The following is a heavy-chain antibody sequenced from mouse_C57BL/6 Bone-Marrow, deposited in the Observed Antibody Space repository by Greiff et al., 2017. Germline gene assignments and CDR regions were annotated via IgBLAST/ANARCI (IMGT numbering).Heavy chain of an antibody. V-gene: IGHV1-87*01. CDR1: YTFSRRVH. CDR3: SEDSAVYYGALITTVVAHWYFDV. J-gene: IGHJ1*03. D-gene: IGHD1-1*01. CDR2: GQGLEWIG. Sequence: VQLQQSGPELARPWASVKISCQAFYTFSRRVHFAIRDTNYWMQWVKQRPGQGLEWIGAIYPGNGDTSYNQKFKGKATLTADKSSSTAYMQLSSLRSEDSAVYYGALITTVVAHWYFDVWGTGTTVTVSS.